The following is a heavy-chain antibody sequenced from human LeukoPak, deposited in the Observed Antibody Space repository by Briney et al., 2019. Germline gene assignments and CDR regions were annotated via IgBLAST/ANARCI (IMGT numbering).Heavy chain of an antibody. CDR1: GFTFSSYA. CDR3: ARGEATYYDILTGYSFDY. CDR2: ISYDGSNK. V-gene: IGHV3-30-3*01. Sequence: GRSLRLSCAASGFTFSSYAMHWVRQAPGKGLEWVAVISYDGSNKYYADSVKGRFTISRDNAKNTLYLQMNSLRAEDTAVYYCARGEATYYDILTGYSFDYWGQGTLVTVSS. J-gene: IGHJ4*02. D-gene: IGHD3-9*01.